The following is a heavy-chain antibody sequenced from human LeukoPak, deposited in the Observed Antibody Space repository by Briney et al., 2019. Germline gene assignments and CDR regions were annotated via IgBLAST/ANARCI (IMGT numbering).Heavy chain of an antibody. CDR3: ARDSPRRGMDV. D-gene: IGHD5-24*01. V-gene: IGHV4-59*01. CDR1: GGSISSDY. CDR2: IYYSGST. J-gene: IGHJ6*02. Sequence: SETLSLTCTVSGGSISSDYWSWIRQPPGKGLEWIGYIYYSGSTNYNPSLKSRVTISVDTSKNQFSLKLSSVTAADTAVHYCARDSPRRGMDVWGQGTTVTVSS.